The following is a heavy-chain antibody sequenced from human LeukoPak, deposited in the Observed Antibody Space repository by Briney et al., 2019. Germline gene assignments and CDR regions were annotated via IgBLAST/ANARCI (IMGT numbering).Heavy chain of an antibody. CDR2: INPNSGGT. Sequence: ASVKVSCKASGYTFTGYYMHWVRQAPGQGLEWMGWINPNSGGTNYAQKFQGRVTMTRDTSISTAYMELSRLRSDDTAVYYCAYKWEPRTEDAFDIWGQGTMSPSLQ. CDR3: AYKWEPRTEDAFDI. D-gene: IGHD1-26*01. CDR1: GYTFTGYY. V-gene: IGHV1-2*02. J-gene: IGHJ3*02.